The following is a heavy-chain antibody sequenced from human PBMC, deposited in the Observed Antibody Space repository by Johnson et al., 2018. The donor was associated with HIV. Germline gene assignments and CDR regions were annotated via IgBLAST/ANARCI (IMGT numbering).Heavy chain of an antibody. J-gene: IGHJ3*02. CDR2: IYSGGST. Sequence: EMQLVESGGGLIQPGGSLRLSCAASGFTVSSNYMSWVRQAPGKGLEWVSVIYSGGSTYYADSVKGRFTISRDNSKNTLYLQMNSLRAEDTAVYYCARSRVAATSEGAFDIWGQGTMVTVSS. V-gene: IGHV3-66*01. D-gene: IGHD2-15*01. CDR3: ARSRVAATSEGAFDI. CDR1: GFTVSSNY.